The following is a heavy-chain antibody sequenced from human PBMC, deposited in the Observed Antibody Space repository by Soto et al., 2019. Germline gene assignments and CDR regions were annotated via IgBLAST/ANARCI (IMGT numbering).Heavy chain of an antibody. J-gene: IGHJ6*02. D-gene: IGHD6-13*01. Sequence: GASVKVSCKASGYTFTSYGISWVRQAPGQGLEWMGWISAYNGNTNYAQKLQGRVTMTTDTSTSTAYMELRSLRSDDTAVYYCASYSRAAAGDYYYYGMDVWGQGTTVTVSS. CDR2: ISAYNGNT. CDR1: GYTFTSYG. CDR3: ASYSRAAAGDYYYYGMDV. V-gene: IGHV1-18*01.